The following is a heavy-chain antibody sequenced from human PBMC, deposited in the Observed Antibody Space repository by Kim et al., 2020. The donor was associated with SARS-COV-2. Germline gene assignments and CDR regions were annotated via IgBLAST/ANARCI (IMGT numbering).Heavy chain of an antibody. J-gene: IGHJ6*02. CDR3: APRRPGYYYYGMDV. V-gene: IGHV4-34*01. Sequence: SETLSLTCAVYGGSFSGYYWSWIRQPPGKGLEWIGEINHSGSTNYNPSLKSRVTISVDTSKNQFSLKLSSVTAADTAVYYCAPRRPGYYYYGMDVWGQGTTVTVSS. CDR1: GGSFSGYY. CDR2: INHSGST.